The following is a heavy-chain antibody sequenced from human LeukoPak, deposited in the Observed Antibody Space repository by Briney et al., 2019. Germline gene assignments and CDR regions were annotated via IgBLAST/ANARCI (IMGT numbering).Heavy chain of an antibody. Sequence: SETLSLTCTVSFGSISSDSHYWGWIRQPPGNRLEWIASIYYGGTTQYNPSLKSRATISIDTSNNRFSLRLSSATAADTAGYYCARWSSDWENNYFDPWGQGILVTVSS. V-gene: IGHV4-39*07. D-gene: IGHD6-19*01. J-gene: IGHJ5*02. CDR2: IYYGGTT. CDR1: FGSISSDSHY. CDR3: ARWSSDWENNYFDP.